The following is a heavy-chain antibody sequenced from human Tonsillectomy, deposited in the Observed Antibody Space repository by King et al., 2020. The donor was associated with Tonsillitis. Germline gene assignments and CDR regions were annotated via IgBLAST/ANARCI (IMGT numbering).Heavy chain of an antibody. Sequence: VQLQQWGAGLLKPSETLSLTCAVYGGSFSGYYWSWIRQPPGKGLEWIGEINHSGSTNYNPSLKSRVTISVDTSKNQFSLKLSSVTAADTAVYYCARGPGYYDSSGYYKYYFAYWGQGTLVTVSS. D-gene: IGHD3-22*01. V-gene: IGHV4-34*01. CDR1: GGSFSGYY. J-gene: IGHJ4*02. CDR3: ARGPGYYDSSGYYKYYFAY. CDR2: INHSGST.